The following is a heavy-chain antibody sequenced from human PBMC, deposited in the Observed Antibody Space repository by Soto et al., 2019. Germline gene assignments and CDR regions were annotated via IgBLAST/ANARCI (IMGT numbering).Heavy chain of an antibody. D-gene: IGHD5-18*01. CDR3: ARLGYSYGYGY. Sequence: SETLSLTCTVSGGSISSYYWSWIRQPPGKGLEWIGYIYYSGSTNYNPSLKSRVTISVDTSKNQFSLKLSSVTAADTAVYYCARLGYSYGYGYWGQGTLVTVSS. J-gene: IGHJ4*02. CDR2: IYYSGST. CDR1: GGSISSYY. V-gene: IGHV4-59*08.